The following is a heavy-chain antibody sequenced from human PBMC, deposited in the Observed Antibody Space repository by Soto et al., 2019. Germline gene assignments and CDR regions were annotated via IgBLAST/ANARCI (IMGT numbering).Heavy chain of an antibody. CDR2: IWHDGNNK. V-gene: IGHV3-33*01. Sequence: PGGSLRLSCAAYGFTFSNYGIHWVRQAPGKGLEWVAIIWHDGNNKYYADSVRGRFIISRDNSKNRLYLQMNSLRAEDTAVYYCASDLVGASDSYGLDVWGQGTPVTVS. CDR3: ASDLVGASDSYGLDV. CDR1: GFTFSNYG. D-gene: IGHD1-26*01. J-gene: IGHJ6*02.